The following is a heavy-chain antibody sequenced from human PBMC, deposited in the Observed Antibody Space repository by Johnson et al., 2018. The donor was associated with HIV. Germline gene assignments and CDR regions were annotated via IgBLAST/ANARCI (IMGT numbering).Heavy chain of an antibody. V-gene: IGHV3-20*04. CDR3: ARALRVVVVAATFDAFDI. CDR2: INWNGGST. D-gene: IGHD2-15*01. J-gene: IGHJ3*02. Sequence: VQLVESGGGLVKPGGSLKLSCAASGFTFSGSAMHWVRQASGKGLEWVSGINWNGGSTGYADSVKGRFTISRDNAKNSLYLQMNSLRAEDTALYYCARALRVVVVAATFDAFDIWGQGTMVTVSS. CDR1: GFTFSGSA.